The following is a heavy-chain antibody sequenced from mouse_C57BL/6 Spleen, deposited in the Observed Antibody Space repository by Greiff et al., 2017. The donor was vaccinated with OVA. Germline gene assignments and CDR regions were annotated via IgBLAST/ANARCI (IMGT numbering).Heavy chain of an antibody. Sequence: QVQLQQPGAELVRPGSSVKLSCKASGYTFTSYWMDWVKQRPGQGLEWIGNIYPSDSETHYNQKFKDKATLTVDKSSSTAYMQLSSLTSEDSAVYYCARREGSYYDYDGWYFDVWGTGTTVTVSS. CDR3: ARREGSYYDYDGWYFDV. CDR2: IYPSDSET. D-gene: IGHD2-4*01. CDR1: GYTFTSYW. J-gene: IGHJ1*03. V-gene: IGHV1-61*01.